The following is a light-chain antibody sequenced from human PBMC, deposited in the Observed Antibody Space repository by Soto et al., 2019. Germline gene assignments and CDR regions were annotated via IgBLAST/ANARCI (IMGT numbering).Light chain of an antibody. CDR3: QQSYSIPPT. CDR1: QSISTY. CDR2: AAS. Sequence: DIQMTQSPASLSASVGDIVIITCRSSQSISTYLNWYQQKPGKAPKLLIHAASSLRSGVPARFSGSGSGTYFTLTISSLQPEDFASFYCQQSYSIPPTFGHGTRVEIK. V-gene: IGKV1-39*01. J-gene: IGKJ1*01.